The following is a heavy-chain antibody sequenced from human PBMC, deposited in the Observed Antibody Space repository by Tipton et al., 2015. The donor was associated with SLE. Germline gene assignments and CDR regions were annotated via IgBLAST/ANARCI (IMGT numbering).Heavy chain of an antibody. CDR1: GGSISSSSYS. CDR3: ARERPAVGVDALDI. V-gene: IGHV4-39*07. CDR2: IFINGST. D-gene: IGHD6-19*01. J-gene: IGHJ3*02. Sequence: TLSLTCTVSGGSISSSSYSWGWVRQPPGKGLEWIGHIFINGSTDYNPSLKNRVTISLDTSKNQFSLRLSSVTAADTAVYFCARERPAVGVDALDIWGQGTMVTVSS.